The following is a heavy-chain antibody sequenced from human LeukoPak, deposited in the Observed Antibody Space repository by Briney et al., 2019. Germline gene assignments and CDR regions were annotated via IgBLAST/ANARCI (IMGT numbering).Heavy chain of an antibody. D-gene: IGHD3-3*01. Sequence: ASVKVSCKASGYTFTGHYMHWVRQAPGQGLEWMGWINPNSGATTYPQKCEGRVTMTRDTSISTAYMELSTLSSDDTAVYCCARVGGTIWSGSLDYWGQGTLLTVTS. J-gene: IGHJ4*02. CDR2: INPNSGAT. V-gene: IGHV1-2*02. CDR3: ARVGGTIWSGSLDY. CDR1: GYTFTGHY.